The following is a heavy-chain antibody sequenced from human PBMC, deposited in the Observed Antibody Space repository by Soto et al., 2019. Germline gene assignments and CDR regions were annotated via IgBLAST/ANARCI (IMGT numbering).Heavy chain of an antibody. J-gene: IGHJ4*02. D-gene: IGHD3-22*01. CDR1: GDSVSGGDSY. CDR2: TSFSGYT. CDR3: VRGGNPYHYATSGPGTFDK. Sequence: QVQLQESGPGLVKPSQTLSLTCTVSGDSVSGGDSYWSWIRQPPGKALEWIGYTSFSGYTSYSPSLKSRVTRSVAMSKSQFSLRLTSVTAADTAIYYCVRGGNPYHYATSGPGTFDKWGQGTLVSVSS. V-gene: IGHV4-30-4*01.